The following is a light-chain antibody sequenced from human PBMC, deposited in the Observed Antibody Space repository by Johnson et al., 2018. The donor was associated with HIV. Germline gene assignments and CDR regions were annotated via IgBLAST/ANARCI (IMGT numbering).Light chain of an antibody. V-gene: IGLV1-51*02. CDR2: ENN. CDR3: GTWDSRLSVYV. Sequence: QSVLTQPPSVSAAPGQRVNISCSGNISNIESYFVSWYQQLPGAAPTLLIYENNKRPSGIPDRFSGSKSGTSATLGITGLQTGDEADYYCGTWDSRLSVYVFGTGTTVTVL. J-gene: IGLJ1*01. CDR1: ISNIESYF.